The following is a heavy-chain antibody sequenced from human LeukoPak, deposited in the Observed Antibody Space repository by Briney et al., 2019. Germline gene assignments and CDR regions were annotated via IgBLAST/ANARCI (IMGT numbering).Heavy chain of an antibody. D-gene: IGHD4-17*01. CDR2: IYPGDSAT. Sequence: GEPLRFSCKGSGYSFTGYWIGGGPQMPGKGLECLAFIYPGDSATRYSPSFQGQVTISGDKSISTAYLQWSSLKASDTAMYYCARGTTVTTFDYWGQGTLVTVSS. CDR3: ARGTTVTTFDY. V-gene: IGHV5-51*03. CDR1: GYSFTGYW. J-gene: IGHJ4*02.